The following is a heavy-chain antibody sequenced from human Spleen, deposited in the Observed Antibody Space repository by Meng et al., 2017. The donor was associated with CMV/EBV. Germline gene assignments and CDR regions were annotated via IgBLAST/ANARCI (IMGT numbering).Heavy chain of an antibody. D-gene: IGHD5-12*01. J-gene: IGHJ4*02. CDR3: VRATNSN. V-gene: IGHV3-74*01. CDR2: ISSDGSDT. CDR1: GFSLTGYW. Sequence: GGSLRLSCVASGFSLTGYWMHWVRQTPGKGLVWVSPISSDGSDTRYADSVKGRFIVSRDNAKNSLYLQMNSLRAEDTAVYYCVRATNSNWGRGTLVTVSS.